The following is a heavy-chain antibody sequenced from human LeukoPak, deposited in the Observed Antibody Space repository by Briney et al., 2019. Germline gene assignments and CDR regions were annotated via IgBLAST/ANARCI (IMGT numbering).Heavy chain of an antibody. CDR3: AKKGCTSISCYNNF. CDR2: LGGSTGGA. CDR1: GFIFSTYA. J-gene: IGHJ4*02. Sequence: GGSLRLSCEASGFIFSTYAMSWVRQAPGKGLEWVLALGGSTGGAYYADSVKGRFTISRDNSKNTLYLQMNSLRAEDTAIYYCAKKGCTSISCYNNFWGQGTLVTVSS. D-gene: IGHD2-2*02. V-gene: IGHV3-23*01.